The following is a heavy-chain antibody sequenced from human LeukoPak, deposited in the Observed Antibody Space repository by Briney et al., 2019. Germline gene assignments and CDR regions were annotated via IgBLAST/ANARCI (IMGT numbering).Heavy chain of an antibody. D-gene: IGHD5-18*01. CDR1: GFTFSSYW. V-gene: IGHV3-7*01. CDR3: ARDRGYSYGSIDY. Sequence: PGGSLRLSCAASGFTFSSYWMSWVRQAPGKGLEWVANIKQGGSEKYYVDSVKGRFTISRDNAKNSLHLQMNSLRAEDTAVYYCARDRGYSYGSIDYWGQGTLVTVSS. CDR2: IKQGGSEK. J-gene: IGHJ4*02.